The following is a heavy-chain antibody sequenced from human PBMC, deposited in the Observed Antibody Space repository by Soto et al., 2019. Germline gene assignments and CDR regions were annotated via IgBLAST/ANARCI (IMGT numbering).Heavy chain of an antibody. CDR1: GFTFSSYA. CDR3: AKGLPYYDFWSGYYPPPSPDAFDI. D-gene: IGHD3-3*01. J-gene: IGHJ3*02. V-gene: IGHV3-23*01. Sequence: GGSLRLSCAASGFTFSSYAMSWVRQAPGKGLEWVSAISGSGGSTYYADSVKGRFTISRDNSKNTLYLQMNSLRAEDTAVYYCAKGLPYYDFWSGYYPPPSPDAFDIWGQGTMVTVSS. CDR2: ISGSGGST.